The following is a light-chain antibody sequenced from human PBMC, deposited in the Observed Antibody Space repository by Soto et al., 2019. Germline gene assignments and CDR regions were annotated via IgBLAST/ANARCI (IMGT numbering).Light chain of an antibody. J-gene: IGKJ1*01. Sequence: EIVLTQSPATLSLSPGERATLSCRASQSVSSYLAWYQQKPGQALRLLIYDASNRATGIPARFSGSGSGTDFTLTISNLEPEDFAVYYCQQRSTWLDGTFGQGTKVEIK. CDR1: QSVSSY. CDR3: QQRSTWLDGT. CDR2: DAS. V-gene: IGKV3-11*01.